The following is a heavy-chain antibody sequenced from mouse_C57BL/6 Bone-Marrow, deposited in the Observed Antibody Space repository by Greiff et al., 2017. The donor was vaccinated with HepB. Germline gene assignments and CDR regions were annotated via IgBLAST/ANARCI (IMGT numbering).Heavy chain of an antibody. CDR1: GYTFTSYW. Sequence: QVQLQQSGAELVKPGASVKMSCKASGYTFTSYWITWVKQRPGQGLEWIGDIYPGSGSTNYNEKFKSKATLTVDTSSSTAYMQLSSLTSEDSAVYYCARSEIYYGNYVGYYFDYWGQGTTLTVSS. J-gene: IGHJ2*01. D-gene: IGHD2-1*01. V-gene: IGHV1-55*01. CDR2: IYPGSGST. CDR3: ARSEIYYGNYVGYYFDY.